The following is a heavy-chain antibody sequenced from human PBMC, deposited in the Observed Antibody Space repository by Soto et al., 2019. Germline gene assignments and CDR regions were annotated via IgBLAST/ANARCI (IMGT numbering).Heavy chain of an antibody. D-gene: IGHD5-18*01. Sequence: QLQLQESGPGLVKPSETLSLTCTVSGGSISSSSYYWGWIRQPPGKGLEWIGSIYYSGSTYYNPSLKSRVTISVDTSKNQISLKLSSVTAADTAVYYCARRAAMVPFDYWGQGTLVTVSS. J-gene: IGHJ4*02. CDR2: IYYSGST. CDR1: GGSISSSSYY. CDR3: ARRAAMVPFDY. V-gene: IGHV4-39*01.